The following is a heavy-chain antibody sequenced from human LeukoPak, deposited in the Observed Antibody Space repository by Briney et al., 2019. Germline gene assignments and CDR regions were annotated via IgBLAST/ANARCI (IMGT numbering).Heavy chain of an antibody. D-gene: IGHD4-11*01. CDR3: AKSHADPTVTNFDY. CDR1: GGSISSGSYY. J-gene: IGHJ4*02. V-gene: IGHV4-61*02. CDR2: IYTSGST. Sequence: SETLSLTCTVSGGSISSGSYYWSWIRQPAGKGLEWIGRIYTSGSTNYNPSLKSRVTISVDTSKNQFSLKLSSVTAADTAVYYCAKSHADPTVTNFDYWGQGTLVTVSS.